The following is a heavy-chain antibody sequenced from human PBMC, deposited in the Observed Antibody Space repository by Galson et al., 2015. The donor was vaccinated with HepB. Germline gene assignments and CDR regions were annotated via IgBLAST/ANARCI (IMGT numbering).Heavy chain of an antibody. D-gene: IGHD3-16*01. J-gene: IGHJ4*02. CDR2: INAGNGNT. V-gene: IGHV1-3*01. CDR3: AREGSMIPGDY. CDR1: GYTFTNYA. Sequence: SVKVSCKASGYTFTNYAMHWVRQAPGQRLEWMGWINAGNGNTKYSQKFQGRVTITRDTSASTAYMELSSLRSEDTAVYYCAREGSMIPGDYWGQGTLVTVSS.